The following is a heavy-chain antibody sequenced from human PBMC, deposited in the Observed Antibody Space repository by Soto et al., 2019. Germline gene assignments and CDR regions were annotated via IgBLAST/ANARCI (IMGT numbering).Heavy chain of an antibody. Sequence: HPGGSLRLSCAASGFTFYDYAMHWVRQAPGKGLEWVSGISWNSGSIGYADSVKGRFTISRDNAKNSLYLQMNSLRAEDTALYYCAKENDILTGDGSRQNAFDIWGQGTMVTVSS. CDR1: GFTFYDYA. CDR3: AKENDILTGDGSRQNAFDI. CDR2: ISWNSGSI. J-gene: IGHJ3*02. V-gene: IGHV3-9*01. D-gene: IGHD3-9*01.